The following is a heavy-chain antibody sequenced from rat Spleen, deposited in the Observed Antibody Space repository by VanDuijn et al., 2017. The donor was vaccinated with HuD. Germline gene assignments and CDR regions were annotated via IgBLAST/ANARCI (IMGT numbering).Heavy chain of an antibody. CDR3: ARPTTGIPFNY. Sequence: EVQLVESGGGFVQPGRSLKLSCAASGFTFSNYNMAWVRQAPKKGLEWVATIIYDGSRTFYRDSVKGRFTISRDNAKSTLYLQMDSLRSEDTAIYYCARPTTGIPFNYWGQGVMVTVSS. CDR2: IIYDGSRT. V-gene: IGHV5S10*01. J-gene: IGHJ2*01. CDR1: GFTFSNYN. D-gene: IGHD1-9*01.